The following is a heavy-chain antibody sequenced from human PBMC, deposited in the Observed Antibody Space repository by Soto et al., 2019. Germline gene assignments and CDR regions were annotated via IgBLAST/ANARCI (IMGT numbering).Heavy chain of an antibody. CDR3: ARDARVVPAAILGY. CDR2: MNPNSGGT. V-gene: IGHV1-2*02. J-gene: IGHJ4*02. Sequence: ASVKVSCKASGYTFTGYYMHWVRQAPGQGLEGMGWMNPNSGGTNYAQKFQGRVTMTRDTSIRPAYMELTTLTSDDTAVYYCARDARVVPAAILGYWGQGTLVTVSS. D-gene: IGHD2-2*02. CDR1: GYTFTGYY.